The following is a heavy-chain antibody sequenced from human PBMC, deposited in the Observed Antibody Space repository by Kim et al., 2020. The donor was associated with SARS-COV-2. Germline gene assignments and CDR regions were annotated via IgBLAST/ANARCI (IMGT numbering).Heavy chain of an antibody. CDR1: GYTFTGYY. CDR2: INPNSGGT. J-gene: IGHJ4*02. D-gene: IGHD2-2*02. CDR3: ARDFSLYPFFDY. V-gene: IGHV1-2*02. Sequence: ASVKVSCKASGYTFTGYYMHWVRQAPGQGLEWMGWINPNSGGTNYAQKFQGRVTMTRDTSISTAYMELSRLRSDDTAVYYCARDFSLYPFFDYWGQGTLVTVSS.